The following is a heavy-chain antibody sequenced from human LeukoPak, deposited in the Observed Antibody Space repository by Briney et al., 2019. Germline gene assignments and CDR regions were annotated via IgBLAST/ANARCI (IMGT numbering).Heavy chain of an antibody. J-gene: IGHJ6*02. CDR2: IYYRGST. D-gene: IGHD3-16*02. Sequence: SETLSLTCTVSGDPINNDNYYWSWIRQPPGKGLEWIGYIYYRGSTYYNPSLKSRVTISVDTSKHQFSLKVSSVTATDTAVYYCARGSTYYDSVWGSYRSSPYFHYGMGVWGQGTTVTVSS. CDR3: ARGSTYYDSVWGSYRSSPYFHYGMGV. CDR1: GDPINNDNYY. V-gene: IGHV4-30-4*01.